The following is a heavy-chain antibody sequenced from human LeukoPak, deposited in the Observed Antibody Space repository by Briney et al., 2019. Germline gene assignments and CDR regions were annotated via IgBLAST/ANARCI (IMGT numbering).Heavy chain of an antibody. D-gene: IGHD5-18*01. CDR1: GFTFSSYS. J-gene: IGHJ4*02. Sequence: RGSLRLSCAASGFTFSSYSMNWVRQAPGKGLEWVSSISSSSSYIYYADSVKGRFTISRDNAKNSLYLQMNSLRAEDTAVYYCARDVDTAMATVHWGQGTLVTVSS. V-gene: IGHV3-21*01. CDR2: ISSSSSYI. CDR3: ARDVDTAMATVH.